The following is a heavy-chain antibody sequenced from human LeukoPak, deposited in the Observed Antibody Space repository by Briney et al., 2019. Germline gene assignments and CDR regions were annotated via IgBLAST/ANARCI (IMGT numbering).Heavy chain of an antibody. V-gene: IGHV4-59*01. Sequence: PSETLSLTCTVSGGSISSYYWSWIRQPPGKGLEWIGYIYYSGSTNYNPSLKSRVTISVDTSKNQFSLKLSSVTAADTAVYYCARVEMYQYFQHWGQGTLVTVSS. CDR2: IYYSGST. J-gene: IGHJ1*01. D-gene: IGHD5-24*01. CDR3: ARVEMYQYFQH. CDR1: GGSISSYY.